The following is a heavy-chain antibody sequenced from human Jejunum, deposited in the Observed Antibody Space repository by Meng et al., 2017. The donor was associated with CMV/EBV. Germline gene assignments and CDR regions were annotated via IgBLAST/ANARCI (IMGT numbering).Heavy chain of an antibody. D-gene: IGHD1-1*01. V-gene: IGHV1-2*02. Sequence: QVQLVRSGVEVWGPGATVKVSCKTYGYTFTDYYMHWVRQAPGQGLEWMGWINPKRGDTNYEQKFQGGITVTRDTSINTFYMQLSRLTPDDTASYYCARDGTAATSERGLAYWGQGTLVTVSS. CDR1: GYTFTDYY. J-gene: IGHJ4*02. CDR2: INPKRGDT. CDR3: ARDGTAATSERGLAY.